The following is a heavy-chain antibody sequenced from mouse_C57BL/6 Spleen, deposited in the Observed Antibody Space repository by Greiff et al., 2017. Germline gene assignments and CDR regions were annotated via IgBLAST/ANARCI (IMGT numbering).Heavy chain of an antibody. Sequence: VQLQQSGAELVRPGASVKLSCTASGFNIKDDYMHWVKQRPEQGLEWIGWIDPENGDTEYASKFQGKATITADTSSNTAYLQLSSLTSEDTAVYYCTTYYYGSRGYWGQGTTLTVSS. D-gene: IGHD1-1*01. CDR3: TTYYYGSRGY. J-gene: IGHJ2*01. V-gene: IGHV14-4*01. CDR2: IDPENGDT. CDR1: GFNIKDDY.